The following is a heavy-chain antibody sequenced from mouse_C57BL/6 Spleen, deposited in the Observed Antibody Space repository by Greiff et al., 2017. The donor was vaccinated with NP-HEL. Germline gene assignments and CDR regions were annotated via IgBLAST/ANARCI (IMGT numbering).Heavy chain of an antibody. D-gene: IGHD2-4*01. J-gene: IGHJ2*01. CDR2: ISSGSSTI. V-gene: IGHV5-17*01. CDR1: GFTFSDYG. Sequence: DVKLVESGGGLVKPGGSLKLSCAASGFTFSDYGMHWVRQAPEKGLEWVAYISSGSSTIYYADTVKGRFTISRDNAKNTLFLQMTSLRSEDTAMYYCARNDYDDQYYFDYWGQGTTLTVSS. CDR3: ARNDYDDQYYFDY.